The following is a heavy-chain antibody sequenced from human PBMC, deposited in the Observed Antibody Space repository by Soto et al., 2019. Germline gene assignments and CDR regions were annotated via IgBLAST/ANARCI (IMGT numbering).Heavy chain of an antibody. V-gene: IGHV3-23*01. Sequence: PVGSLRLSGAASGFTFSDYGMSWVRQAPGKGLEWVSAISGSGSTFYADSVKGRFTISRDNSKNTLYLQMNSLRAEDTAVYYCAKDYLRWAQSWGQGTLVTVSS. D-gene: IGHD4-17*01. CDR3: AKDYLRWAQS. J-gene: IGHJ5*02. CDR2: ISGSGST. CDR1: GFTFSDYG.